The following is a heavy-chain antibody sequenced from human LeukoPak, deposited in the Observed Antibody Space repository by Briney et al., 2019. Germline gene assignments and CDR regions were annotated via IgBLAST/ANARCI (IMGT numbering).Heavy chain of an antibody. D-gene: IGHD2-15*01. Sequence: GESLKISCKGSGYSFTSYWISWVRQMPGKGLEWMAIIYPGDSYTSYSPSFQGQVTISADKSTSTAYLQWSSLKASDTAIYYCARQRMGLCSGGNCYLDYWGQGTLVTVSS. J-gene: IGHJ4*02. V-gene: IGHV5-51*01. CDR2: IYPGDSYT. CDR3: ARQRMGLCSGGNCYLDY. CDR1: GYSFTSYW.